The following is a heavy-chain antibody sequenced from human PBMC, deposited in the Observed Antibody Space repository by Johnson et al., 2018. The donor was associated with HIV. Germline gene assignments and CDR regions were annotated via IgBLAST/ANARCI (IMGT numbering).Heavy chain of an antibody. J-gene: IGHJ3*02. Sequence: VQLVESGGGLVKPGRSLRLSCAASGFTFDDYAMHWVRQAPGKGLEWVSGISWNSGSIGYADSVKGRFTISRDNAKKFLYLQMNSLRAEDTALYYCAKDLRSYGNDAFDIWGQGTMVTVSS. CDR3: AKDLRSYGNDAFDI. CDR2: ISWNSGSI. D-gene: IGHD5-18*01. CDR1: GFTFDDYA. V-gene: IGHV3-9*01.